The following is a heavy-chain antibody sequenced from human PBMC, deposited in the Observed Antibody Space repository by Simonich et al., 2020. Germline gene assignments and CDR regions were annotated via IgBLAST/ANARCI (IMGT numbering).Heavy chain of an antibody. D-gene: IGHD2-15*01. V-gene: IGHV3-33*01. CDR1: GFTFSSYG. J-gene: IGHJ4*02. Sequence: QVQLVESGGGVVQPGRSLRLSCAASGFTFSSYGMHWVRQAPGKGLEWVAVIWYDGSNKYYADSVKGRFTISRDNSKNTLYLKMNSLRAEDTAVYYCARDRYCSGGSCYYFDYWGQGTLVTVSS. CDR3: ARDRYCSGGSCYYFDY. CDR2: IWYDGSNK.